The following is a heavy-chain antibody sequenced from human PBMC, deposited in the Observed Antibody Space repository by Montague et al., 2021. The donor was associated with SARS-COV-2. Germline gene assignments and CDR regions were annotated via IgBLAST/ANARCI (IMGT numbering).Heavy chain of an antibody. J-gene: IGHJ6*02. Sequence: SETLSLTCTVSGGSISSYYWTWIRQPPGKGLEWIGYIYYTGSTNYNPSLESRVTISLDTSENQFSLKLSSVTAADTAVYYSARGHYYGRKDYYYGVDVWGQGTTVAVSS. CDR3: ARGHYYGRKDYYYGVDV. CDR1: GGSISSYY. D-gene: IGHD3-10*01. CDR2: IYYTGST. V-gene: IGHV4-59*13.